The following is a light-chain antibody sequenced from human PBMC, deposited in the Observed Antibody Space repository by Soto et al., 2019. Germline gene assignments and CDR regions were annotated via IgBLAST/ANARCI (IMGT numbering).Light chain of an antibody. CDR3: QQGFNTLIT. J-gene: IGKJ5*01. CDR1: QSVSHY. Sequence: EIQLTQSPSSLSSSLGDRATFSCRASQSVSHYLPWYHQKPGEAPRLLIYDASTLPIGVPARLSGSGSGTDFTLTISRLEPEDFAIYFGQQGFNTLITFGEGTPLEIK. CDR2: DAS. V-gene: IGKV3-11*01.